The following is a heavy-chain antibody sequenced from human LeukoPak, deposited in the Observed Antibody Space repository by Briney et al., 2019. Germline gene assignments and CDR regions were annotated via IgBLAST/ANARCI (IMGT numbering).Heavy chain of an antibody. CDR1: GFTFSSYD. CDR2: ISYDGSNK. V-gene: IGHV3-30*03. Sequence: GGSLRLSCAASGFTFSSYDMHWVRQAPGKGLEWVAVISYDGSNKYYADSVKGRFTISRDNSKNTLYLQMNSLRAEDTAVYYCARDVGIAARPGPPSFSFDYWGQGTLVTVSS. CDR3: ARDVGIAARPGPPSFSFDY. J-gene: IGHJ4*02. D-gene: IGHD6-6*01.